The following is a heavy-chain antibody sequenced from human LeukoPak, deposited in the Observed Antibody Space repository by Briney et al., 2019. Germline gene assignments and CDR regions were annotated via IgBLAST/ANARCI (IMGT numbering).Heavy chain of an antibody. Sequence: GGSLRLSCAASGFTFGSYGMSWVRQAPGKGLEWVSFITPNADRTSYADSVEGRFTISRDNPRNTLYMQMNSLRDEDTAVCYCAIMHGYYDGSGYWVQWGQGTLVTVSS. D-gene: IGHD3-22*01. CDR2: ITPNADRT. V-gene: IGHV3-23*01. J-gene: IGHJ1*01. CDR3: AIMHGYYDGSGYWVQ. CDR1: GFTFGSYG.